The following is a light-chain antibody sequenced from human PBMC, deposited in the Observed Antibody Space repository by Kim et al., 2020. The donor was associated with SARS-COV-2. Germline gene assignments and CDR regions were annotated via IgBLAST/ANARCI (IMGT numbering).Light chain of an antibody. Sequence: AYVGDIVATTCRASQAIRNDLGWYHQKPGKAPKLLIYTASILESGVPSRFSGSGFGTDFTLTISSLQPEDFATYYCLQDYYYSWTFGQGTKVDIK. CDR1: QAIRND. CDR3: LQDYYYSWT. J-gene: IGKJ1*01. V-gene: IGKV1-6*01. CDR2: TAS.